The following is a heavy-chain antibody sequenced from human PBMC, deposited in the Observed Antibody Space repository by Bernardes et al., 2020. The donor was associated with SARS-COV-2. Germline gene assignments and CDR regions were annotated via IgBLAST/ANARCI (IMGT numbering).Heavy chain of an antibody. V-gene: IGHV3-23*01. CDR1: GFTFSSYA. Sequence: GGSLRLSCAASGFTFSSYAMNWVRQAPGKGQEWVSGIFGSGSGAYYADSVKGRFTVSRDNSKKTLYLQMNSLRAEDTATYYCAKDKGRFGEPVVVWYFDSWGQGTLVTVSS. CDR3: AKDKGRFGEPVVVWYFDS. CDR2: IFGSGSGA. J-gene: IGHJ4*02. D-gene: IGHD3-16*01.